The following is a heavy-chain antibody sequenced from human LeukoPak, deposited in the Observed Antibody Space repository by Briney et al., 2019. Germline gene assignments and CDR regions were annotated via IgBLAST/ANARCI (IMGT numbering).Heavy chain of an antibody. V-gene: IGHV1-18*01. D-gene: IGHD4-11*01. CDR1: GYTFTSYG. Sequence: ASVKVSCKASGYTFTSYGISWVRQAPGQGLEWMGWISAYNRNTNYAQKFQGRVTMTTDTSTSTAHMELRSLRSDDTAVYFCARDFYDYSNYYDYWGQGTLVTVSS. J-gene: IGHJ4*02. CDR3: ARDFYDYSNYYDY. CDR2: ISAYNRNT.